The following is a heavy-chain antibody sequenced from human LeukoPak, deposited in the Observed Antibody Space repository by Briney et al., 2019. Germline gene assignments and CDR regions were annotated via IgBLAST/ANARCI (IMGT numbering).Heavy chain of an antibody. V-gene: IGHV4-34*01. Sequence: PSETLSLTCAVYGGSFSGYYWSWIRQPPGKGLEWIGEINQSGSTNYNPTLKSRVTISVDTSKNQFSLKLSSVTAADTAVYYCARGLAYCGGDCYPAFDYWGQGTLVTVSS. CDR3: ARGLAYCGGDCYPAFDY. D-gene: IGHD2-21*02. J-gene: IGHJ4*02. CDR1: GGSFSGYY. CDR2: INQSGST.